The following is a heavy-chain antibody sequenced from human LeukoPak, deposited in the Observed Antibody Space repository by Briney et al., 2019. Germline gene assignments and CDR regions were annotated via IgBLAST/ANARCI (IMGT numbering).Heavy chain of an antibody. CDR2: INPNSGGT. CDR3: ARESVEYYDFWSGYYTALDY. D-gene: IGHD3-3*01. Sequence: GASVKASCKASGYTFTGYYMHWVRQAPGQGLEWMGWINPNSGGTNYAQKFQGRVTMTRDTSISTAYMELSRLRSDDTAVYYCARESVEYYDFWSGYYTALDYWGQGTLVTVSS. CDR1: GYTFTGYY. J-gene: IGHJ4*02. V-gene: IGHV1-2*02.